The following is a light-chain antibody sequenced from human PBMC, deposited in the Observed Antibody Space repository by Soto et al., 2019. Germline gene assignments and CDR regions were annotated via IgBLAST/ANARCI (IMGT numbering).Light chain of an antibody. Sequence: DIQMTQSPSTLSAFVGDRVTITCRASQSISSWLAWYQQKPGKAPKLLIYDASSLESGVPSRFSGSGSGTEFTLTISSLQPDDFATYYCQQYNSYSEYTFGQGTRLEI. V-gene: IGKV1-5*01. CDR2: DAS. J-gene: IGKJ5*01. CDR1: QSISSW. CDR3: QQYNSYSEYT.